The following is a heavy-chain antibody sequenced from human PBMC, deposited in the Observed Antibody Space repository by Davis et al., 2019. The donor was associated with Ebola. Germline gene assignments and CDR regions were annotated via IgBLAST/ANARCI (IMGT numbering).Heavy chain of an antibody. CDR1: GYTFIDNY. V-gene: IGHV1-2*04. CDR2: INPKSGGT. Sequence: AASVKVSRKASGYTFIDNYIHWMRQAPGQGPEWMGWINPKSGGTKYAQRFQDWVTMTRDTSITTAYVELSGLTSDDTAIYYCARALSATYDYYVDVWGKGTAVTVSS. CDR3: ARALSATYDYYVDV. J-gene: IGHJ6*03. D-gene: IGHD2-8*01.